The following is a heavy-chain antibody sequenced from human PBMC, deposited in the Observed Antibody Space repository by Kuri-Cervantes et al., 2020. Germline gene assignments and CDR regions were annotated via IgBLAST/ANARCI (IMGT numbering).Heavy chain of an antibody. CDR1: GGSISSGDYY. D-gene: IGHD3-16*01. Sequence: SETLSLTCTVSGGSISSGDYYWSWIRQPPGKGLEWIGEIYHSGSTNYNPSLKSRVTISVDTSKNQFSLKLSSVTAADTAVYYCARGRWADYWGQGTLVTVSS. CDR3: ARGRWADY. CDR2: IYHSGST. J-gene: IGHJ4*02. V-gene: IGHV4-61*08.